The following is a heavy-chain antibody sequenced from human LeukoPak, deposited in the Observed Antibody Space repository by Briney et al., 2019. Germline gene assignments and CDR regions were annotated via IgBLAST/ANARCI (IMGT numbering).Heavy chain of an antibody. D-gene: IGHD1-26*01. CDR3: ARHGGTVGGTQGGYFDN. CDR2: IYSGDST. CDR1: GFTVSGNY. V-gene: IGHV3-53*01. Sequence: PGGSLRLSCAASGFTVSGNYMSWVRQAPGKGLEWVSVIYSGDSTYYAGSVKGRFTISRDNSKNTLYLQMNSLRAEDTAVYYCARHGGTVGGTQGGYFDNWGQGTLVTVSS. J-gene: IGHJ4*02.